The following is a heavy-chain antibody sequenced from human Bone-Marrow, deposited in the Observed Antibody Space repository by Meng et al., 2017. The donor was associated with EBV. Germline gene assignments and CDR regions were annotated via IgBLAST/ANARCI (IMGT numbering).Heavy chain of an antibody. V-gene: IGHV4-31*11. Sequence: QVQLQESGPGLVRPSQTLSLTCAVSGGSINSGGFYWSWIRQPPGRGLELIGTFYSVTTTFYNPSLRGRLIISVDTSKNQFSLKLNSVTAADTAVYYCARDNYGLGDYHKSGYWGQGIMVTVSA. CDR2: FYSVTTT. D-gene: IGHD3-16*01. CDR1: GGSINSGGFY. CDR3: ARDNYGLGDYHKSGY. J-gene: IGHJ4*02.